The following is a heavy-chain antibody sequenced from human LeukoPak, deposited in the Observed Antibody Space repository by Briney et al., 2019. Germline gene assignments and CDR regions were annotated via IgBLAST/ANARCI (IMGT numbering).Heavy chain of an antibody. CDR3: ARDQYHDNGQLDY. CDR1: GFTFSSYE. J-gene: IGHJ4*02. V-gene: IGHV3-48*03. CDR2: ISSSGSTI. Sequence: GGSLRLSCAASGFTFSSYEMNWVRQAPGKGLEWVSYISSSGSTIYYADSVKGRFTISRDNSKNTVYLQMNSLRAEDTAVYYCARDQYHDNGQLDYWGQGTLVTVSS. D-gene: IGHD4/OR15-4a*01.